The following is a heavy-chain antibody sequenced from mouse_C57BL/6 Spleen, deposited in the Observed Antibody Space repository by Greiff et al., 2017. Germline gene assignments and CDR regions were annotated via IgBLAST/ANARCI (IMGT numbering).Heavy chain of an antibody. V-gene: IGHV1-64*01. CDR2: IHPNSGST. CDR3: ARYYGGSYSYYAMYY. Sequence: QVQLQQPGAELVKPGASVKLSCKASGYTITSYWMHWVKQRPGQGLEWIGMIHPNSGSTNYNEKFKSKATLTVDKSSRTAYMQLSSLTSEDSTIYYCARYYGGSYSYYAMYYWGQGTSVTVS. J-gene: IGHJ4*01. CDR1: GYTITSYW. D-gene: IGHD1-1*01.